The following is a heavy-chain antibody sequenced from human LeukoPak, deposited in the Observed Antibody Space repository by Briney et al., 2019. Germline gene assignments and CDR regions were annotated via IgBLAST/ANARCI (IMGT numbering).Heavy chain of an antibody. J-gene: IGHJ4*02. CDR1: GYTFTGHY. CDR3: ARGGGTDSLILTGYYAH. V-gene: IGHV1-2*02. Sequence: ASVKVSCKASGYTFTGHYMHWVRQAPGQGLEWMGWINPKNAGTNFAQRFQGRVTMTRDTSISTVYMELSRLRSDDTALYYCARGGGTDSLILTGYYAHWGQGTLVTVSS. CDR2: INPKNAGT. D-gene: IGHD3-9*01.